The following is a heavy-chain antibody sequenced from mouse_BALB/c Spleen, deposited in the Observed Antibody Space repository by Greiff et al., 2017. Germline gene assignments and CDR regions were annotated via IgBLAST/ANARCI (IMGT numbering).Heavy chain of an antibody. CDR1: GFTFSSYG. Sequence: EVHLVESGGDLVKPGGSLKLSCAASGFTFSSYGMSWVRQAPEKGLEWVAYISSGSSTIYYADTVKGRFTISRDNPKNTLFLQMTSLRSEDTAMYYCARSRVPDYWGQGTTLTVSS. CDR2: ISSGSSTI. D-gene: IGHD3-1*01. CDR3: ARSRVPDY. J-gene: IGHJ2*01. V-gene: IGHV5-17*02.